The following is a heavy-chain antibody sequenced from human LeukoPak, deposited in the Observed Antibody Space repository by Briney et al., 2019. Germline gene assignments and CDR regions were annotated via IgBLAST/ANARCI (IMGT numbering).Heavy chain of an antibody. V-gene: IGHV1-69*04. CDR3: AREGGSMIVVVITEYYFDY. Sequence: SVKVSCKASGGTFSSYAISWVRQAPGQGLEWMGRIIPILGIANYAQKFQGRVTITADKSTSTAYMELSSLRSEDTAVYYCAREGGSMIVVVITEYYFDYWGQGTLVTVSS. D-gene: IGHD3-22*01. CDR1: GGTFSSYA. J-gene: IGHJ4*02. CDR2: IIPILGIA.